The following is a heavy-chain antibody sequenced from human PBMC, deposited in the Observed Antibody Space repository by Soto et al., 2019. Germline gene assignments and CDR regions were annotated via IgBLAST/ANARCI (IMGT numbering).Heavy chain of an antibody. D-gene: IGHD2-2*01. Sequence: QVQLVQSGAEVKKPGSSVKVSCKASGGTFGSYAISWVRQAPGQGLEWMGGIIPIPGTANYAQKFQARVTIAADESTSTAYMELSSLRSEDTAVYYCARSHGSSTSLEIYYYYYYGMDVWGQGTTVTVSS. CDR1: GGTFGSYA. CDR2: IIPIPGTA. CDR3: ARSHGSSTSLEIYYYYYYGMDV. J-gene: IGHJ6*02. V-gene: IGHV1-69*01.